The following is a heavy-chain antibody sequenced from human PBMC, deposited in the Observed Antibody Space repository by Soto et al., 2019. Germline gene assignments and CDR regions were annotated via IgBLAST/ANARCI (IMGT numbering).Heavy chain of an antibody. J-gene: IGHJ6*02. CDR2: IYRSGHA. D-gene: IGHD3-3*01. CDR3: ARKNDVSSGSSYYSGLDV. CDR1: GGSMSSGGYY. V-gene: IGHV4-31*03. Sequence: SETLSLTCTVSGGSMSSGGYYWSWIRQHPGKGLEWIGYIYRSGHAYYNPSLKSRVAISVDTSKNQFSLKVSSVTVADTAVYYCARKNDVSSGSSYYSGLDVWGQGTSVTVSS.